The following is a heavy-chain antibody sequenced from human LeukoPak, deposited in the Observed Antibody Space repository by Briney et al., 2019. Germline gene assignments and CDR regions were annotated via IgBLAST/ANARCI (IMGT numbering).Heavy chain of an antibody. CDR3: ARSAAAGYYYYYYYMDV. V-gene: IGHV1-2*02. J-gene: IGHJ6*03. D-gene: IGHD6-13*01. CDR2: INPNSGGT. Sequence: EASVKVSCKASGYTFTGYYLHWVRQAPGQGLEWMGWINPNSGGTNYAQKFQGRVTMTRDTSISTAYMELSRLRSDDTAVYYCARSAAAGYYYYYYYMDVWGKGTTVTVSS. CDR1: GYTFTGYY.